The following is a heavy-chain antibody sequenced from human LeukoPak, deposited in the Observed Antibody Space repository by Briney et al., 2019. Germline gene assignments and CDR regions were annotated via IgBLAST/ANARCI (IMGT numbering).Heavy chain of an antibody. V-gene: IGHV4-61*02. D-gene: IGHD4-17*01. CDR1: GGSISSGDYY. CDR3: AREVTTSDWYFDL. Sequence: SQTLSLTCTVSGGSISSGDYYWTWIRQPAGKGLEWIGRIYSSGSTNYNPSLKSRVTMSVDTSKNQFSLKLSSVTAADTAVYYCAREVTTSDWYFDLWGRGTLVTVSS. CDR2: IYSSGST. J-gene: IGHJ2*01.